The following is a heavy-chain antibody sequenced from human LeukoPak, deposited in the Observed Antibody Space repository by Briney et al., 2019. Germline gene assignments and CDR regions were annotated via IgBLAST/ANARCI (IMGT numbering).Heavy chain of an antibody. CDR3: ARHSGSSHYYGSGSYYFDY. Sequence: GESLKISCKGSGYSFTSYWISWVRQMPGKGLEWMGRIDPSDSYTNYSPSFQGHVTISADKSISTAYLQWSSLKASDTAMYYCARHSGSSHYYGSGSYYFDYWGQGTLVTVSS. D-gene: IGHD3-10*01. CDR1: GYSFTSYW. V-gene: IGHV5-10-1*01. J-gene: IGHJ4*02. CDR2: IDPSDSYT.